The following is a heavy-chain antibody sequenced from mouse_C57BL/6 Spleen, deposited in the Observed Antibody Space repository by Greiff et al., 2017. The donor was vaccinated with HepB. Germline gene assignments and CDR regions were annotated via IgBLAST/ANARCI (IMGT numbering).Heavy chain of an antibody. V-gene: IGHV1-55*01. J-gene: IGHJ2*01. Sequence: QVQLKQPGAELVKPGASVKMSCKASGYTFTSYWITWVKQRPGQGLEWIGDIYPGSGSTNYNEKFKSKATLTVDTSSSTAYMQLSSLTSEDSAVYYCARGLLRYSYYFDYWGQGTTLTVSS. CDR2: IYPGSGST. CDR1: GYTFTSYW. CDR3: ARGLLRYSYYFDY. D-gene: IGHD1-1*01.